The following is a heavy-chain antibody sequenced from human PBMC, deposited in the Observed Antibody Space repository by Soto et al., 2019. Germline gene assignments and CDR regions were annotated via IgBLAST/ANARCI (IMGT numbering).Heavy chain of an antibody. J-gene: IGHJ4*02. Sequence: QVQLVESGGGVVQPGRSLRRSCAASGFTFSSYGMHWVRQAPGKGLEWVAVISYDGSNTYYADSVKGRFTISRDNSKNTLYLQMNSLRDEDTSVYYCSKARRDGYNYFDYWCQGTLVSVSS. CDR3: SKARRDGYNYFDY. CDR2: ISYDGSNT. D-gene: IGHD5-12*01. CDR1: GFTFSSYG. V-gene: IGHV3-30*18.